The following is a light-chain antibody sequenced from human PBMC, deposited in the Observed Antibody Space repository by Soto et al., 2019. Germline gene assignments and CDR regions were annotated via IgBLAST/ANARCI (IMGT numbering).Light chain of an antibody. CDR1: QSVDTY. V-gene: IGKV3-11*01. Sequence: EIVLTQAPATLCLSPRAPATRSSTASQSVDTYLAWYQQKRGQAPRLLIYDASKRATGIPARFSGSGSGTDFTLTISSLEPEDFAVYYCQHRTNWPPITFGQGTRLEIK. J-gene: IGKJ5*01. CDR2: DAS. CDR3: QHRTNWPPIT.